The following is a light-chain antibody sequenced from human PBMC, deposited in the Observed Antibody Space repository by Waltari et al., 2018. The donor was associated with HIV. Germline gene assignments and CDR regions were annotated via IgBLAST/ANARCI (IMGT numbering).Light chain of an antibody. CDR2: SNN. CDR1: RSNIGSNT. V-gene: IGLV1-44*01. Sequence: QSVLTQPPSASGTPGQRVTISCSGSRSNIGSNTVSWYQQLQGTAPKLFIYSNNQRPSGVPDRFSGSKSGTPASLAISGLQSEDEADYYCAAWDDSLNGWVFGGGTKLTVV. J-gene: IGLJ3*02. CDR3: AAWDDSLNGWV.